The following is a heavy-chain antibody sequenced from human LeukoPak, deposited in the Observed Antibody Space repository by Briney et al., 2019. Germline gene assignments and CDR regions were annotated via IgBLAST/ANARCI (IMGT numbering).Heavy chain of an antibody. CDR2: IKQDGSEK. V-gene: IGHV3-7*01. J-gene: IGHJ4*02. CDR1: GFTFSTYW. Sequence: GGSLRLSCAASGFTFSTYWMNWVRQAPGKGLEWVANIKQDGSEKYYVDSVKGRFTISRDNAKNSLYLQMNSLRAEDTAMYYCARDSAGNDYWGQGTLATVSS. D-gene: IGHD6-13*01. CDR3: ARDSAGNDY.